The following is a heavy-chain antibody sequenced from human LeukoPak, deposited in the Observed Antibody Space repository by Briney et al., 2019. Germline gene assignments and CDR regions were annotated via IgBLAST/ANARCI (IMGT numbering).Heavy chain of an antibody. J-gene: IGHJ4*02. CDR3: AKGPQLYSGYHPDF. V-gene: IGHV3-23*01. CDR2: ITGSDDST. CDR1: GFTFSTYA. Sequence: GGSLRLSCAASGFTFSTYALTWVRQAPGKGLEWVSTITGSDDSTYYADSVKGRFTISRDYSRNTVHLQLNSLRAEDTAIYYCAKGPQLYSGYHPDFWGQGTLVTVSS. D-gene: IGHD3-22*01.